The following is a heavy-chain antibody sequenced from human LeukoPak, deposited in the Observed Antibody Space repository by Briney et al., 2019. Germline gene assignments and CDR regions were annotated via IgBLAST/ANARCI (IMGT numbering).Heavy chain of an antibody. CDR1: GYTFTGDD. J-gene: IGHJ4*02. CDR3: ARIDGGERYYCDH. Sequence: GASVKVSCTISGYTFTGDDMHCGPQAPGQGLEWMGWINPNNGGTNYAQKFQGRVTMTLDTSISTGYMELSSLRSDDTAIYFCARIDGGERYYCDHWAQRTLVTVFS. D-gene: IGHD2-21*01. CDR2: INPNNGGT. V-gene: IGHV1-2*02.